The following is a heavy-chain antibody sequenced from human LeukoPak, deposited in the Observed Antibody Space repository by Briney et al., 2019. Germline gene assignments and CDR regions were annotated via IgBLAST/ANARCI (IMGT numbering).Heavy chain of an antibody. CDR1: GYSFPSYW. D-gene: IGHD2-8*01. CDR3: ARLGYCSSGVCYTSAFDC. CDR2: IYPGDSDT. J-gene: IGHJ4*02. V-gene: IGHV5-51*01. Sequence: GESLKISCQGSGYSFPSYWIGWVRQMPGKGLEWMGIIYPGDSDTRYSPSFRGQVTISADESITTAYLQWSSLKASDTAMYYCARLGYCSSGVCYTSAFDCWGQGTLVTVSS.